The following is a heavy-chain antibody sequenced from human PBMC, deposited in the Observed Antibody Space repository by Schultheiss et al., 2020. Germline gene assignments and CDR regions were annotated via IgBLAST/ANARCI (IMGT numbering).Heavy chain of an antibody. CDR1: GYTFTSYG. J-gene: IGHJ5*02. CDR2: INTNTGNP. Sequence: ASVQVSGKASGYTFTSYGISWVRQAPGQGLEWMGWINTNTGNPTYAQGFTGRFVFSLDTSVSTAYLQICSLEAEDTAVYYCARGKLRSCSGGSCYWFDPWGQGTLVTVSS. V-gene: IGHV7-4-1*01. D-gene: IGHD2-15*01. CDR3: ARGKLRSCSGGSCYWFDP.